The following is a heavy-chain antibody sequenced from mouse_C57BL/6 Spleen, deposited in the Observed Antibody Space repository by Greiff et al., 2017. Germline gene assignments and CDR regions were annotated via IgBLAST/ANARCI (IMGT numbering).Heavy chain of an antibody. V-gene: IGHV5-4*03. Sequence: EVMLVESGGGLVKPGGSLKLSCAASGFTFSSYAMSWVRQTPEKRLEWVATISDGGSYTYYPDNVQGRFTISRDNAKNNLYLQMSHLKSEDTAMYYCARLGFDYWGKGTTLTVSS. J-gene: IGHJ2*01. CDR3: ARLGFDY. CDR2: ISDGGSYT. D-gene: IGHD4-1*01. CDR1: GFTFSSYA.